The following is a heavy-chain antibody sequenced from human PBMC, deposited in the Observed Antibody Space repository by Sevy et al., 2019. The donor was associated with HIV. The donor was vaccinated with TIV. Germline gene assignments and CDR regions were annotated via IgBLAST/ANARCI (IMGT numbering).Heavy chain of an antibody. D-gene: IGHD3-3*01. Sequence: GGSLRLSCAASGFTFRTYAMSWVRQAPGMGLEWVSSISGSTTNTNYADSVKGRFTISRDNSKNTLYLQMNSLRAEDTAVYYCAKDRDFWRAACYFDYWGQGTLVTVSS. V-gene: IGHV3-23*01. CDR3: AKDRDFWRAACYFDY. CDR2: ISGSTTNT. CDR1: GFTFRTYA. J-gene: IGHJ4*02.